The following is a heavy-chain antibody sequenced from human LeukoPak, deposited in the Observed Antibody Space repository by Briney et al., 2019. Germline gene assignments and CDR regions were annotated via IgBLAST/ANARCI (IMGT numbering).Heavy chain of an antibody. CDR1: GGSISSSSYY. V-gene: IGHV4-39*01. Sequence: SETLSLTCTVSGGSISSSSYYWGCIRQPPGKGLEWIGSIYYSGSTYYNPSLKSRFTKSVDTSKNQFSLKLSSVTAADTAVYYCASSYSSSWSYFDYWGQGTLVTVSS. J-gene: IGHJ4*02. D-gene: IGHD6-13*01. CDR2: IYYSGST. CDR3: ASSYSSSWSYFDY.